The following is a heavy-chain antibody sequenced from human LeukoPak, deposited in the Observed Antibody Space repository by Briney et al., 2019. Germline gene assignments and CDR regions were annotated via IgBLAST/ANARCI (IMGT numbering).Heavy chain of an antibody. D-gene: IGHD5-24*01. V-gene: IGHV4-59*08. CDR1: GGSIHSYY. CDR2: IYYTGST. Sequence: SETLSLTCTVSGGSIHSYYWSWIRQSPGKGLECIGYIYYTGSTTYSPSLKSRVTISVNTSKNQFSLKLSSVTAADTAVYYCARLGPVEMSTGRAFDIWVQGTMVTVSS. CDR3: ARLGPVEMSTGRAFDI. J-gene: IGHJ3*02.